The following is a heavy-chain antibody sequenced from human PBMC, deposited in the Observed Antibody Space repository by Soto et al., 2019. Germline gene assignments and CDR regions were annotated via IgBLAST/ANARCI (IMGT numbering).Heavy chain of an antibody. CDR3: ASARGYSYGSQGHFDY. J-gene: IGHJ4*02. CDR2: IIPIFGTT. Sequence: QVQLVQSGAEVKKPGSSVKVSCKASGGTFSSYAISWVRQAPGQGLEWMGGIIPIFGTTNYAQKFQGRVTITADESTSTAYMELSSLRSEDTVVYYCASARGYSYGSQGHFDYWGQGTLVTVSS. CDR1: GGTFSSYA. V-gene: IGHV1-69*01. D-gene: IGHD5-18*01.